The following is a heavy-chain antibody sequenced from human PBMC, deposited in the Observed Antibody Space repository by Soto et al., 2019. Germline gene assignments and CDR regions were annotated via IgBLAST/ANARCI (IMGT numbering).Heavy chain of an antibody. CDR2: INHSGST. CDR3: ASGYGGIYYYYGMDV. J-gene: IGHJ6*02. CDR1: GGSLSGYY. Sequence: PSETLSLTCAVYGGSLSGYYWSWIRQPQGKGMEWVGEINHSGSTNYNPSLTRLVTISVDTSKNQFSLKLSSVTAADTAVYYCASGYGGIYYYYGMDVWGQGTTVTVSS. D-gene: IGHD3-16*01. V-gene: IGHV4-34*01.